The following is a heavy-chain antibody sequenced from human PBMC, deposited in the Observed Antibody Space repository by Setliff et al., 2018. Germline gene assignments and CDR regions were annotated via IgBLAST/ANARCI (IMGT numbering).Heavy chain of an antibody. Sequence: GGSLRLSCAASGFTFSDYYMSWIRQAPGKGLEWVSYISSSGSTIYYADSVKGRFTISRDNAKNSLYLQMNSLRAEDTAVYYCARGDRWGYSYGPYYYGMDVWGQGTTVTSP. CDR2: ISSSGSTI. V-gene: IGHV3-11*04. CDR3: ARGDRWGYSYGPYYYGMDV. D-gene: IGHD5-18*01. CDR1: GFTFSDYY. J-gene: IGHJ6*02.